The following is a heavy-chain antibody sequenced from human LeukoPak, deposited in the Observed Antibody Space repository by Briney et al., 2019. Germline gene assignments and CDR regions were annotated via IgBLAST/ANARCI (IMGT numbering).Heavy chain of an antibody. V-gene: IGHV1-46*01. CDR3: ARSDILTGYSFDY. Sequence: ASVKVSCKASGYTFTSYYMHWVRQAPGQGLEWMGIINPSGGSTSYAQKFQGRVAMTRDMSTSTVYMELSSLRSEDTAVYYCARSDILTGYSFDYWGQGTLVTVSS. D-gene: IGHD3-9*01. CDR2: INPSGGST. CDR1: GYTFTSYY. J-gene: IGHJ4*02.